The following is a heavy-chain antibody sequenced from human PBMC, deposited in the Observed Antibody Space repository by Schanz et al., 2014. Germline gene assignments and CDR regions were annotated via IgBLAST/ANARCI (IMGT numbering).Heavy chain of an antibody. Sequence: EVQLVESGGGLVQPGGSLRLCCVASGFTFSRYWMTWVRQAPGKGLEWLANIKQDGSAKNYVDSVKGRFTISRDNPKNSLCLQMNSLRAEDTALYYCARVLGGDEGLDQWGQGTLVTVSS. J-gene: IGHJ4*02. CDR2: IKQDGSAK. D-gene: IGHD4-17*01. V-gene: IGHV3-7*01. CDR1: GFTFSRYW. CDR3: ARVLGGDEGLDQ.